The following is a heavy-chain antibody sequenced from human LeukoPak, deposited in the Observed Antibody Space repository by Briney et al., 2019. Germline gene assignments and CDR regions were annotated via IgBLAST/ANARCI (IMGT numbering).Heavy chain of an antibody. V-gene: IGHV4-34*01. Sequence: KPSETLSLTCAVYGGSFSGYYWSWIRQPPGKGLEWIGEINHSGSTNYNPSLKSRVTISVDTSKNQFSLKLSSVTAADTAMYYCARHPRGYSYGYGNWGQGTLVTVSS. J-gene: IGHJ4*02. CDR3: ARHPRGYSYGYGN. CDR1: GGSFSGYY. D-gene: IGHD5-18*01. CDR2: INHSGST.